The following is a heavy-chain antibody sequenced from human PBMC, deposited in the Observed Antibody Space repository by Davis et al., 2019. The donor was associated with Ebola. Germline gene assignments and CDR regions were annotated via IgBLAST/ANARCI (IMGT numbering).Heavy chain of an antibody. D-gene: IGHD2-2*02. Sequence: GGSLRLSCAASGFTVSSNYMNWVRQAPGKGLEWVSVIYSGGSTSYADSVEGRFTISRDNFKNTVYLQISSLRVEDTAMYYCARDLDGDYQLLYYYYGMDVWGKGTTVTVSS. CDR2: IYSGGST. CDR3: ARDLDGDYQLLYYYYGMDV. CDR1: GFTVSSNY. J-gene: IGHJ6*04. V-gene: IGHV3-66*01.